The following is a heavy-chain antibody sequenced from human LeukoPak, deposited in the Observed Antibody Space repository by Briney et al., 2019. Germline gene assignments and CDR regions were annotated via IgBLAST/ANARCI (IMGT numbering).Heavy chain of an antibody. CDR1: GFTFSTSA. CDR2: ISIDGNNP. J-gene: IGHJ4*02. V-gene: IGHV3-30*01. Sequence: PGKSLRLSCAASGFTFSTSAVHWIRQAPGRGLEWVAVISIDGNNPYYADSVKGRFTISRDNSKNALYLQMTSLKTDDTAVYFCARYLFSDFYFDHWGQGTLVTVSS. CDR3: ARYLFSDFYFDH. D-gene: IGHD2-21*01.